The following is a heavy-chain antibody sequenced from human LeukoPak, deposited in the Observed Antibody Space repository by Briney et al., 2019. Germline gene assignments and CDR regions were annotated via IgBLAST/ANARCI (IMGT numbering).Heavy chain of an antibody. Sequence: PGGSLRLSCAASGFTFSSYAMHWVRQAPGKGLEWVAVISYDGSNKYYADSVKGRFTISRDNSKNTLYLQMNSLRAEDTAVYYCARDAGRYFDWLGYWGQGTLVTVSS. CDR3: ARDAGRYFDWLGY. V-gene: IGHV3-30-3*01. D-gene: IGHD3-9*01. CDR2: ISYDGSNK. J-gene: IGHJ4*02. CDR1: GFTFSSYA.